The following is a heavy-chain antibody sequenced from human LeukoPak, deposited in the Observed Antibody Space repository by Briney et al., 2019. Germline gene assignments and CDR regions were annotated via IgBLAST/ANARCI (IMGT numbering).Heavy chain of an antibody. D-gene: IGHD2-21*02. V-gene: IGHV3-7*05. CDR1: GFTFSSHW. CDR2: IKQDGSEK. Sequence: GGSLRLSCAASGFTFSSHWMSWVRQAPGKGLERVANIKQDGSEKYYVDSVKGRFTISRDNAKNSLYLQMNSLRAEDTAVYFCARGLVVVVTALDYWGQGTLVTVSS. CDR3: ARGLVVVVTALDY. J-gene: IGHJ4*02.